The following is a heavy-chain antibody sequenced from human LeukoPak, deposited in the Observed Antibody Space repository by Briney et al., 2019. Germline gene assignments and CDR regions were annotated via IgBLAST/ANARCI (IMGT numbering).Heavy chain of an antibody. V-gene: IGHV3-23*01. J-gene: IGHJ4*02. Sequence: GGSLRLSCVASGFSFSTDVMYWVRQAPGKGLEWASAIYGNGGGASYTDSVKGRFTISRDNSKYTLYLQMNSLRPEDTALYFCAKLGVRSSAGEDYWGQGTRVTVSS. D-gene: IGHD3-10*01. CDR1: GFSFSTDV. CDR2: IYGNGGGA. CDR3: AKLGVRSSAGEDY.